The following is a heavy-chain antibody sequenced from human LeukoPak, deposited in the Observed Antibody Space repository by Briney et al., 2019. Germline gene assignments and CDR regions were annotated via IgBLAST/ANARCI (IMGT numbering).Heavy chain of an antibody. J-gene: IGHJ4*02. CDR3: ARDVYSSGWYQFFDY. V-gene: IGHV3-7*01. D-gene: IGHD6-19*01. CDR2: IKQDGSEI. CDR1: GFTFSSNW. Sequence: GGSLRLSCVASGFTFSSNWMSWVRQAPGRGLEWVANIKQDGSEIYYVDSVKGRFTISRDNAKNSLYLQMNSLRAEDTAVYYCARDVYSSGWYQFFDYWGQGTLVTVSS.